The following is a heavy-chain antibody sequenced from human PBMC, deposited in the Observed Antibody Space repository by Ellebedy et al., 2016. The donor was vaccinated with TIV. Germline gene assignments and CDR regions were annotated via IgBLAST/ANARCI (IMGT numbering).Heavy chain of an antibody. J-gene: IGHJ3*02. CDR1: GFTFSRFW. CDR2: IKQDGSEK. V-gene: IGHV3-7*01. D-gene: IGHD3-22*01. Sequence: GGSLRLXXAASGFTFSRFWMSWVRQAPGKGLEWVANIKQDGSEKYCVDSVKGRFTISRDNAKNSLYLQMNRLRVEDTAVYYCARDTYYYDTSGDAFDIWGQGTMVTVSS. CDR3: ARDTYYYDTSGDAFDI.